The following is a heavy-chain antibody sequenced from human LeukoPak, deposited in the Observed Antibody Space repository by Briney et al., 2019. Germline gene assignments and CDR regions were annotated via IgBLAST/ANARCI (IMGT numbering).Heavy chain of an antibody. CDR2: INSDGSST. J-gene: IGHJ4*02. Sequence: GGSLRLSCAASGYTHSSYWMHWVRQAPGKGLVWVSRINSDGSSTSYADSVKGRFTISRDNAKNTLYLQMNSLRAEDTAVYYCARAGELRYFDWLSYWGQGTLVTVSS. CDR3: ARAGELRYFDWLSY. D-gene: IGHD3-9*01. CDR1: GYTHSSYW. V-gene: IGHV3-74*01.